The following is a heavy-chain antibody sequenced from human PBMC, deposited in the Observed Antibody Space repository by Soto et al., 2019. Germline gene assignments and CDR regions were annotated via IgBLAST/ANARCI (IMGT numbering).Heavy chain of an antibody. CDR2: ISPMFGAA. V-gene: IGHV1-69*19. CDR1: GGTFNTYA. D-gene: IGHD3-10*01. J-gene: IGHJ4*02. Sequence: QVQLVQSGAEMKKPGSSVKVSSQSSGGTFNTYAMNWVRQAPGQGPEWMGDISPMFGAANYAPKFQGRVTITADESMGISYMQLSRLTSEDTALYFCAREVQVHTPAFVYWGQGTLVTVSS. CDR3: AREVQVHTPAFVY.